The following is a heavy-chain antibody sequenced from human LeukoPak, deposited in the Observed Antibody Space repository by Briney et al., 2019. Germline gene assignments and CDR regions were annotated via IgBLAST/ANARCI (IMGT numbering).Heavy chain of an antibody. V-gene: IGHV3-21*01. CDR2: ISSISSYI. D-gene: IGHD2-15*01. CDR3: ARRALDAATPFDS. J-gene: IGHJ5*01. CDR1: GFTFSSYS. Sequence: KPGGSLRLSCAASGFTFSSYSMNWVRQAPGKGLEWVSSISSISSYIYYADSLKGRFTISRDNAKKSVYLEMNSLRAEDTAVYYCARRALDAATPFDSWGQGTLVTVSS.